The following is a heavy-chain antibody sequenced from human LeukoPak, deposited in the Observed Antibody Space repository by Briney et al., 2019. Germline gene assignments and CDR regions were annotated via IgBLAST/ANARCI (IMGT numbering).Heavy chain of an antibody. CDR1: GGSISSYY. D-gene: IGHD2/OR15-2a*01. CDR2: ISDIGSI. Sequence: PSETLSLTCTVSGGSISSYYWSWIQQPPGKGLEWIAYISDIGSINHNPSLKSRVTISLDTSKNQFSLKLSSVTAADTAVYYCAGHHPRNTVDFWGQGTLVTVSS. CDR3: AGHHPRNTVDF. J-gene: IGHJ4*02. V-gene: IGHV4-59*08.